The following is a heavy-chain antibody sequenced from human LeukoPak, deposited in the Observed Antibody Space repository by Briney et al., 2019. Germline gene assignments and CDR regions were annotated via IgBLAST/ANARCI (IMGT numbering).Heavy chain of an antibody. CDR2: IGYDGSNK. V-gene: IGHV3-30*02. Sequence: GGSLRLSCAASGFTFRSHGMHWVRQAPGKGLEWVTFIGYDGSNKYFADSVKGRFTISRDNSKNTLYLEMNSLRVEDTAVYYCPCDGAYGSGSSPPYYYYMDVWGKGTTVTVSS. J-gene: IGHJ6*03. CDR1: GFTFRSHG. CDR3: PCDGAYGSGSSPPYYYYMDV. D-gene: IGHD3-10*01.